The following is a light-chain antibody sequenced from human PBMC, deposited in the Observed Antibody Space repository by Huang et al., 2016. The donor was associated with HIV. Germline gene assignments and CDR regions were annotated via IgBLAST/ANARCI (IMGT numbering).Light chain of an antibody. J-gene: IGKJ4*01. CDR3: QQYDNWPPGLT. V-gene: IGKV3D-15*01. CDR2: DTS. CDR1: KNVRNK. Sequence: EIMMTQSPATLSVSPGGRATLPCRASKNVRNKSAWYQQKTGQAPRLLIYDTSTRASGIPARFTGGGSETEFTLTISGLQSEDFAIYYCQQYDNWPPGLTFGGGTKVEI.